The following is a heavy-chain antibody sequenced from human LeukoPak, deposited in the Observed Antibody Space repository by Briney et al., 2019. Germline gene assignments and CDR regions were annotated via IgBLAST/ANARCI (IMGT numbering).Heavy chain of an antibody. CDR3: ARGRSSGYPYYYYYMDV. CDR1: GDSVSSNSAA. CDR2: TYYRSKWYN. Sequence: SQTRSLTCAISGDSVSSNSAAWNWIRQSPSRGLEWLGRTYYRSKWYNDYAVSVKSRITINPDTSKNQFSLQLNSVTPEDTAVYYCARGRSSGYPYYYYYMDVWGKGTTVTISS. V-gene: IGHV6-1*01. D-gene: IGHD3-22*01. J-gene: IGHJ6*03.